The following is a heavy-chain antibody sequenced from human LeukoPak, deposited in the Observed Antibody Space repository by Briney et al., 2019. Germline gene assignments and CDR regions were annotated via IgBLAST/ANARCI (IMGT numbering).Heavy chain of an antibody. CDR3: ARKQWEPAQFDI. J-gene: IGHJ3*02. V-gene: IGHV4-61*08. CDR2: ISYSGST. CDR1: GGSVTGGGYY. D-gene: IGHD1-26*01. Sequence: SETLSLTCSVSGGSVTGGGYYWSWIRQPPGKGLEWIGYISYSGSTNYNPSLKSRVTISGDTSKNQFSLKVSSVTAADTAVYYCARKQWEPAQFDIWGHGTMVTVSS.